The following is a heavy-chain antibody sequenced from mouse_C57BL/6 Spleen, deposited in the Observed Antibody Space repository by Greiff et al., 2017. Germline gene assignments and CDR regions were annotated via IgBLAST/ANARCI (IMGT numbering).Heavy chain of an antibody. J-gene: IGHJ1*03. CDR2: IHPNSGST. D-gene: IGHD1-1*01. CDR1: GYTFTSYG. Sequence: VQLQQSGAELVKPGASVKLSCKASGYTFTSYGMHWVKQRPGQGLEWVGMIHPNSGSTNYNEKVKCKATLSGDKASSTAYMQLNSLRSEDTAVYDCARITTVVSHWYFDVWGTGTTVTVSS. V-gene: IGHV1-64*01. CDR3: ARITTVVSHWYFDV.